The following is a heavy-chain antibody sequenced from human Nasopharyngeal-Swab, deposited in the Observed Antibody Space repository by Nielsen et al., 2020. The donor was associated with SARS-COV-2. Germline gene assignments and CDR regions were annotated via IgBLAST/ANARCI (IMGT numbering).Heavy chain of an antibody. CDR3: ARILTIFGVVASYYFDY. Sequence: SETLSLTCTVSGCSISSYYWSWIRQPPGKGLEWIGYIYYSGSTNYNPSLKSRVTISVDTSKNTFSLKLSSVTAADTAVYYCARILTIFGVVASYYFDYWGQGTLVTVSS. J-gene: IGHJ4*02. D-gene: IGHD3-3*01. CDR1: GCSISSYY. V-gene: IGHV4-59*01. CDR2: IYYSGST.